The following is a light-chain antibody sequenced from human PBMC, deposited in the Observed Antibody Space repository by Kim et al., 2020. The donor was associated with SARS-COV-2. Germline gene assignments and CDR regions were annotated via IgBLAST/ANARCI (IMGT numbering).Light chain of an antibody. Sequence: SPGERATLSCRASQSVSVNLAWYQQKPGQAPRLLIHGASSRATGIPARFSGSGSGTEFTLTISSLQSEDFAVYYCQQYDNWPPLTFGGGTKVDIK. CDR1: QSVSVN. CDR3: QQYDNWPPLT. J-gene: IGKJ4*01. CDR2: GAS. V-gene: IGKV3-15*01.